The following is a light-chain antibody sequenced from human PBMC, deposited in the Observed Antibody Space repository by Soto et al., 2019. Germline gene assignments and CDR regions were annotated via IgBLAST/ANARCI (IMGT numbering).Light chain of an antibody. V-gene: IGKV1-33*01. Sequence: DIQMTQPPSSFSASLEARVTTTCQASQDISKRLNWYQQKPRKAPKLLIYDASNLETGVPRRFSGSGSGTDFTFTISSLQPEDIATYYCQQYDNLPITFGQGTRLEIK. J-gene: IGKJ5*01. CDR3: QQYDNLPIT. CDR1: QDISKR. CDR2: DAS.